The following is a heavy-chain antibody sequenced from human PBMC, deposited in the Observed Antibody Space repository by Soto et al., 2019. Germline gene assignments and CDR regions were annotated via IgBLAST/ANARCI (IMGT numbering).Heavy chain of an antibody. CDR3: AREGEMATIGADGDGAFDI. J-gene: IGHJ3*02. V-gene: IGHV3-33*01. Sequence: QMQLVESGGGVVQPGRSLRLSCAASGFTFSSYGMHWVRQAPGKGLEWVAVIWYDGSNKYYADSVKGRFTISRDNSKNTLYLQMNSLRAEDTAVYYCAREGEMATIGADGDGAFDIWGQGTMVTVSS. CDR2: IWYDGSNK. CDR1: GFTFSSYG. D-gene: IGHD5-12*01.